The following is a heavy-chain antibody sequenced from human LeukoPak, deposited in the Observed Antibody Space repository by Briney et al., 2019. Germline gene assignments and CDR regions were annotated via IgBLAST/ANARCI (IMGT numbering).Heavy chain of an antibody. D-gene: IGHD1-1*01. CDR3: ARGYSGDPYYYYMDV. Sequence: PSETLSLTCTVSGGSISSSSYYWGWIRQPPGKGLEWIGSIYYSGSTNYNPSLKSRVTISVDTSKNQFSLKLSSVTAADTAVYYCARGYSGDPYYYYMDVWGKGTTVTISS. CDR1: GGSISSSSYY. J-gene: IGHJ6*03. V-gene: IGHV4-39*07. CDR2: IYYSGST.